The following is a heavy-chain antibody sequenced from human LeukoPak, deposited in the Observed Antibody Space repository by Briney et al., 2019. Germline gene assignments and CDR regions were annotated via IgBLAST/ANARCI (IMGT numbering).Heavy chain of an antibody. D-gene: IGHD2-2*01. V-gene: IGHV4-34*01. CDR1: GGSFSGYY. J-gene: IGHJ4*02. CDR2: INHSGST. CDR3: ARFMGSTSLAYYFDY. Sequence: SETLSLACAVYGGSFSGYYWSWIRQPPGKGLEWIGEINHSGSTNYNPSLKSRVTISADTSKNQFSLKLSSVTAADTAVYYCARFMGSTSLAYYFDYWGQGTLVTVSS.